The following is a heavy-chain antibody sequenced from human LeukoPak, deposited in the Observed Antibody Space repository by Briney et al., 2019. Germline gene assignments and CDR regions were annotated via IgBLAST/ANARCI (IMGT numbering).Heavy chain of an antibody. CDR2: IWYDGSNK. CDR1: GFTFSSYA. CDR3: ARDQFRDSSALDY. D-gene: IGHD6-19*01. Sequence: GGSLRLSCAASGFTFSSYAMSWVRQAPGKGLEWVAVIWYDGSNKYYADSVKGRFTISRDNSKNTLYLQMNSLRAEDTAVYYCARDQFRDSSALDYWGQGTLVTVSS. V-gene: IGHV3-33*08. J-gene: IGHJ4*02.